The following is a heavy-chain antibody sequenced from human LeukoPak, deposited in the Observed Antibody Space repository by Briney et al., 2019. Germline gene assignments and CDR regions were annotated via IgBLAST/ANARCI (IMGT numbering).Heavy chain of an antibody. CDR2: ISGSGGST. Sequence: GALRLSCAASGFTFSSYAMSWVRQAPGKGLEWVSAISGSGGSTYYADSVKGRFTISRDNSKNTLYLQMNSLRAEDTAVYYCARAWTAHFDYWGQGTLVTVSS. D-gene: IGHD1-1*01. V-gene: IGHV3-23*01. CDR3: ARAWTAHFDY. CDR1: GFTFSSYA. J-gene: IGHJ4*02.